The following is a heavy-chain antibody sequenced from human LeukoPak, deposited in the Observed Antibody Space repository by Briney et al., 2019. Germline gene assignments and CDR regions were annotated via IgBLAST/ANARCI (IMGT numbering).Heavy chain of an antibody. CDR2: ISGSGGST. J-gene: IGHJ2*01. D-gene: IGHD5-12*01. CDR3: AKGTVKWLRFYFDL. V-gene: IGHV3-23*01. Sequence: PGGSLRLSCAASGFTFSSYAMSWVRQAPGKGLEWVSAISGSGGSTYYADSVKGRFTISRDNAKNSLYLQMNSLRAEDTALYYCAKGTVKWLRFYFDLWGRGTLVTVSS. CDR1: GFTFSSYA.